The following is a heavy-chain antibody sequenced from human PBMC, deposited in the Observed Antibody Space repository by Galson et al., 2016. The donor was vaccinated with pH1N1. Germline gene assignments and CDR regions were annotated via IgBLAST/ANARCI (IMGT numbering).Heavy chain of an antibody. V-gene: IGHV1-8*01. CDR2: MNPNSGNI. CDR1: GYTFTSYD. Sequence: SVKVSCKASGYTFTSYDINWVRQATGQGLEWMGWMNPNSGNIGYAQKFQGRVTMTRNTSISTAYMELSSLRSEDTAVYYCARSGGYGENFDYWGQGTLVTVSS. D-gene: IGHD4-17*01. CDR3: ARSGGYGENFDY. J-gene: IGHJ4*02.